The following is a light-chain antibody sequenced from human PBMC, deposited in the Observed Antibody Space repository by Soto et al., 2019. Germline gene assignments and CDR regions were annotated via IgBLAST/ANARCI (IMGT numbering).Light chain of an antibody. V-gene: IGLV2-14*01. CDR3: SSYTTTTTLV. CDR2: DVS. J-gene: IGLJ2*01. CDR1: SSDVGAYNY. Sequence: QSALTQPASVSESPGQSITISCTGTSSDVGAYNYVSWYQQHPGKAPKLMIYDVSNRPSGVSNRFSGSKSGNTASLTISGLQAENEADYYCSSYTTTTTLVFGGGTKLTVL.